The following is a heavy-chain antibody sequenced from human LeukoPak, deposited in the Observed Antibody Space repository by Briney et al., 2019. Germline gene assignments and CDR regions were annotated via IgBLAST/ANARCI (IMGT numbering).Heavy chain of an antibody. V-gene: IGHV1-58*02. Sequence: ASGKVSCKASGFTFTSSAMQWVRQARGKRLEGIGWIVVGSGNTNYAQKFQERVTITRDMSTSTAYMELSSLRSEDTAVYYCAADRAYYGSGSYVFDPWGQGTLVTVSS. CDR2: IVVGSGNT. CDR3: AADRAYYGSGSYVFDP. D-gene: IGHD3-10*01. J-gene: IGHJ5*02. CDR1: GFTFTSSA.